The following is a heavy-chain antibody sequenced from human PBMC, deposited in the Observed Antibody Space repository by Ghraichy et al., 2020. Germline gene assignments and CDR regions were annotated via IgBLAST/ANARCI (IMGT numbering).Heavy chain of an antibody. CDR3: AKDKTRGYCTGGVCYTVDY. CDR2: ISGSGGST. D-gene: IGHD2-8*02. CDR1: GFTFSSYA. Sequence: GESLNISCAASGFTFSSYAMSWVRQAPGKGLEWVSAISGSGGSTYYADSVKGRFTISRDNSKNTLYLQMNSLRAEDTAVYYCAKDKTRGYCTGGVCYTVDYWGQGTLVTVSS. J-gene: IGHJ4*02. V-gene: IGHV3-23*01.